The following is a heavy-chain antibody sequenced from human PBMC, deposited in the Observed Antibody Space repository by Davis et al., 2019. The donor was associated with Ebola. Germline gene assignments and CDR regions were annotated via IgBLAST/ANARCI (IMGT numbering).Heavy chain of an antibody. Sequence: GESLKISCVASGFTFSDHFMDWVRQAPGKGLEWVAVIWYDGSNKYYADSVKGRLTISRDNSKNTLYLQMSSLRLEDTAVYYCVREGGATNFDFWGQGTLVTVSS. CDR1: GFTFSDHF. CDR2: IWYDGSNK. CDR3: VREGGATNFDF. V-gene: IGHV3-33*08. J-gene: IGHJ4*02. D-gene: IGHD1-26*01.